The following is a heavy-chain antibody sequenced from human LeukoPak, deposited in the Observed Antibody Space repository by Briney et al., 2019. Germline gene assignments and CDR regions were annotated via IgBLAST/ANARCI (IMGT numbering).Heavy chain of an antibody. CDR2: ISGRGGST. CDR3: AKKLSYYDSSGYSP. J-gene: IGHJ5*02. D-gene: IGHD3-22*01. CDR1: GFTLISYA. V-gene: IGHV3-23*01. Sequence: GGALRLSCAASGFTLISYAMSWVRQAPGKGLDWVSAISGRGGSTCYADSGKGRFTISRDNSKNTLSLNIKSLRAANTAVYSCAKKLSYYDSSGYSPRGQGNLVTVSS.